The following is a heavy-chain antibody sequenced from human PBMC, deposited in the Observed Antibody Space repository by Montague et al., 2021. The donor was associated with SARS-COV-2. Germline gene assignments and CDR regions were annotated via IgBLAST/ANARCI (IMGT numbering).Heavy chain of an antibody. Sequence: SETLSLTCTVSGGSISSSSYYWGWIRQPPGKGLEWIGSIYYSGSTYYNPFLKSRVTISVDTSKNQFSLKLSSVTAADTAVYYCAIEVGAMVYYYGMDVWGQGTTVTVSS. D-gene: IGHD1-26*01. J-gene: IGHJ6*02. CDR1: GGSISSSSYY. CDR2: IYYSGST. CDR3: AIEVGAMVYYYGMDV. V-gene: IGHV4-39*01.